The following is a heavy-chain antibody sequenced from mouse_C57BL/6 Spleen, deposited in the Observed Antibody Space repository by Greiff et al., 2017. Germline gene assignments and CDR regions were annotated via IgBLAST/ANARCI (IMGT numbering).Heavy chain of an antibody. V-gene: IGHV5-9*01. D-gene: IGHD1-1*01. J-gene: IGHJ3*01. Sequence: EVQRVESGGGLVKPGGSLKLSCAASGFTFSSYTMSWVRQTPEKRLEWVATISGGGGNTYYPDSVKGRFTISRDNAKNTLYLQMSSLRSEDTALYYCARQYYGSSPWFAYWGQGTLVTVSA. CDR1: GFTFSSYT. CDR3: ARQYYGSSPWFAY. CDR2: ISGGGGNT.